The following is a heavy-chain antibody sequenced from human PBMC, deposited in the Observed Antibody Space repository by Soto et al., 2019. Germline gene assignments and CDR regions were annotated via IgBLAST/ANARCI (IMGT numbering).Heavy chain of an antibody. V-gene: IGHV1-3*01. Sequence: QVQLVQSGAEVKKPGASVKVSCKASGYTFTSYAMHWVRQAPGQRLEWMGWINAGNGNTKYSQKFQGRVTITRETSASTAYMELSSMRSEDTAVYYCARAFGYCSGGSCPPDYYYYYMDVWGKGTTVTVSS. CDR1: GYTFTSYA. CDR2: INAGNGNT. D-gene: IGHD2-15*01. J-gene: IGHJ6*03. CDR3: ARAFGYCSGGSCPPDYYYYYMDV.